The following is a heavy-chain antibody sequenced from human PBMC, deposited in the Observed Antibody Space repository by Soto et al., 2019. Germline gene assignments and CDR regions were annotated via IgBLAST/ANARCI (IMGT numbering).Heavy chain of an antibody. J-gene: IGHJ4*02. Sequence: ASVKVSCKAYGYTFTGYGISWVRQAPGQGLEWMGWISAYNGNTNYAQKLQGRVTMTTDTSTSTAYMELRSLRSDDTAVYYCARDCSGGSCYSYGPEYYFDYWGQGTLVTVSS. CDR3: ARDCSGGSCYSYGPEYYFDY. D-gene: IGHD2-15*01. CDR2: ISAYNGNT. V-gene: IGHV1-18*01. CDR1: GYTFTGYG.